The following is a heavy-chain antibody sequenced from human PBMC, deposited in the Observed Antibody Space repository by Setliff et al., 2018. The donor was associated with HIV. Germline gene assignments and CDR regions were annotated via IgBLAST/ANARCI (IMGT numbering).Heavy chain of an antibody. V-gene: IGHV1-18*01. J-gene: IGHJ1*01. D-gene: IGHD3-22*01. CDR2: ISPYNGDT. CDR1: GYRFNTYG. Sequence: ASVKVSCKASGYRFNTYGISWVRQAPGQGLEWMGWISPYNGDTRFAQSLQGRVTLTTDTSTNTAYMEIRTLRSDDTAVYYCVRGVTRDISGYYRDEYFQHLGQGTPVTVSS. CDR3: VRGVTRDISGYYRDEYFQH.